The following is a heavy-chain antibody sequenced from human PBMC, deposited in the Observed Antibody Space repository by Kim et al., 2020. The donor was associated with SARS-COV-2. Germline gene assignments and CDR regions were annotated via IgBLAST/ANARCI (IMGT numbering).Heavy chain of an antibody. CDR2: LSYSGST. D-gene: IGHD3-22*01. V-gene: IGHV4-39*01. CDR3: ARYYHSSGNYYFDY. J-gene: IGHJ4*02. CDR1: GASISSSAYY. Sequence: SETLSLTCTVSGASISSSAYYWAWIRQPPGKGLEWIGTLSYSGSTSYNPSPQGRVTISADTSKNQFSLRLSSVTAADMAVFYCARYYHSSGNYYFDYWPQETLVTV.